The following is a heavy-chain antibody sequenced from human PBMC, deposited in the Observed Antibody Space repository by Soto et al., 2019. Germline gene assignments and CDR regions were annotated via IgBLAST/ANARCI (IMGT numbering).Heavy chain of an antibody. CDR1: GFTFSSYD. V-gene: IGHV3-23*01. Sequence: EVQLLESGGGLGQPGGSLRLSCAASGFTFSSYDMSWVRQAPGKGLEWVSVIFSGGTTHYADSVKGRFTISRDNSKNTLYLQMNSLRVDDTAVYYCAREPRGGHNFDYWGQGTLVTVSS. D-gene: IGHD3-10*01. J-gene: IGHJ4*02. CDR3: AREPRGGHNFDY. CDR2: IFSGGTT.